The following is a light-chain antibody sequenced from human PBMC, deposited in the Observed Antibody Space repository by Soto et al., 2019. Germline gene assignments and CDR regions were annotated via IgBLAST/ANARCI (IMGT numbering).Light chain of an antibody. CDR2: DVS. CDR3: SSYTDSNTLV. CDR1: SSDIGGYKY. J-gene: IGLJ2*01. Sequence: QSALTQPASVSGPPGQSITISCIGTSSDIGGYKYVSWYQQHPGKAPKLMIYDVSNRPSGVSNRFSGSKSGNTASLTISGLQADDEADYYCSSYTDSNTLVFGGGTKLTVL. V-gene: IGLV2-14*03.